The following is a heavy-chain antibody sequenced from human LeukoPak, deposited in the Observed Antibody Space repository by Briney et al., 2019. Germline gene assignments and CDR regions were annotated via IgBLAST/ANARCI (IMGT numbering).Heavy chain of an antibody. CDR3: AKDRENGNGIWDAFDV. V-gene: IGHV3-23*01. CDR2: IGTPDST. J-gene: IGHJ3*01. CDR1: GFTFNVHA. D-gene: IGHD3-3*02. Sequence: GGSLRLSRAASGFTFNVHAMYWVRQAPGRGLEWVSSIGTPDSTHYANSVKGRFTTSRDDSKNTVFLQMNSLRAEDSATYYCAKDRENGNGIWDAFDVWGQGTVVTVSS.